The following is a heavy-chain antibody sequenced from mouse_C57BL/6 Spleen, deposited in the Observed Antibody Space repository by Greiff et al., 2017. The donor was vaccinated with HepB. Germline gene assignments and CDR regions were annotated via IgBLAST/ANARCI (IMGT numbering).Heavy chain of an antibody. CDR3: AREAYYYGSSSYAMDY. Sequence: QVQLQQPGAELVKPGASVKMSCKASGYTFTSYWITWVKQRPGQGLEWIGDIYPGSGSTNYNEKFKSKATLTVDTSSSTAYMQLSSLTSEDSAVYYCAREAYYYGSSSYAMDYWGQGTSVTVSS. V-gene: IGHV1-55*01. CDR1: GYTFTSYW. J-gene: IGHJ4*01. D-gene: IGHD1-1*01. CDR2: IYPGSGST.